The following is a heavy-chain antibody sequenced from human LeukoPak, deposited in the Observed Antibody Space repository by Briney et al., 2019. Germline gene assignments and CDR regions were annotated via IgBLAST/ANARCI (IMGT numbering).Heavy chain of an antibody. CDR1: GYTFTGYY. J-gene: IGHJ6*02. CDR3: ARWEVVVVAATDYYYGMDV. V-gene: IGHV1-2*02. D-gene: IGHD2-15*01. Sequence: ASVKVSCKASGYTFTGYYMHWVRQAPGQGLEWMGWINPNSGCTNYAQKFQGRVTMTRDTSISTAYMELSRLRSADTAVYYCARWEVVVVAATDYYYGMDVWGQGTTVTVSS. CDR2: INPNSGCT.